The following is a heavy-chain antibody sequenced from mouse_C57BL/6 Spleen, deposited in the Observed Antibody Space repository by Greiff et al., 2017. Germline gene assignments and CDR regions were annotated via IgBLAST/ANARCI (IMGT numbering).Heavy chain of an antibody. Sequence: VQLQQSGPELVKPGASVKISCKASGYTFTDYYMNWVKQSHGQSLEWIGDINPNNGGTSYNQKFKGKATLTVDKSSSTAYMELRSLTSEDTAVYYCEGGEYHISTSRYYAMEYWGQGTSVTVSA. V-gene: IGHV1-26*01. J-gene: IGHJ4*01. D-gene: IGHD2-14*01. CDR1: GYTFTDYY. CDR3: EGGEYHISTSRYYAMEY. CDR2: INPNNGGT.